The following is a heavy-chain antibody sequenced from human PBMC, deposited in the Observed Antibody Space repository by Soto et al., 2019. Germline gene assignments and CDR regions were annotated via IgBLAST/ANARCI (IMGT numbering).Heavy chain of an antibody. V-gene: IGHV1-24*01. Sequence: QVQLVQSGAEVKKPGASVKVSCKVSGYRLTALSIHWARQAPGKGLEWMGGFDPEDGETVYAQMVQGRVTMTEDTSTDTAYMELRSLRYEDTAVYYCATDRGDSLDYWGQGTLVTVSS. CDR2: FDPEDGET. CDR3: ATDRGDSLDY. D-gene: IGHD4-17*01. J-gene: IGHJ4*02. CDR1: GYRLTALS.